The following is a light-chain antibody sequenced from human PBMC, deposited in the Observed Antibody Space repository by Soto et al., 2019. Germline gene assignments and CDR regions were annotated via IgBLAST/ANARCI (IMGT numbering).Light chain of an antibody. CDR1: SSDIGSYNF. Sequence: QSALTQSASVSVSPGQSITITCTVSSSDIGSYNFVSWYQQHPGKAPKLMIYDVSNRPSGVSTRFSGSKSGNTASLTISGLQAEDEADYYCKSFTTTGSLVFGTGTKLTVL. V-gene: IGLV2-14*01. CDR2: DVS. J-gene: IGLJ1*01. CDR3: KSFTTTGSLV.